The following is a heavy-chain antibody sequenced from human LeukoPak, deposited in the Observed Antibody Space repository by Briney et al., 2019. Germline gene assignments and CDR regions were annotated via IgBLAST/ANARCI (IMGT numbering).Heavy chain of an antibody. J-gene: IGHJ2*01. CDR2: IIPIFGTA. Sequence: ASVKVSCKASGGTFSSYAISWVRQAPGQGLEWMGGIIPIFGTANYAQKFQGRVTITADESTSTAYMELSSLRSEDTAVYYCARDYRPYYYDSSGLDWYFDLWGRGTLVTVSS. D-gene: IGHD3-22*01. CDR1: GGTFSSYA. V-gene: IGHV1-69*13. CDR3: ARDYRPYYYDSSGLDWYFDL.